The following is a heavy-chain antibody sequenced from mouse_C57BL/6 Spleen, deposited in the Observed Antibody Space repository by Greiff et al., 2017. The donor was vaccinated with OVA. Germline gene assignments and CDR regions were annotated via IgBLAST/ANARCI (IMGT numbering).Heavy chain of an antibody. V-gene: IGHV5-16*01. CDR2: INYDGSST. Sequence: EVMLVESEGGLVQPGSSMKLSCTASGFTFSDYYMAWVRQVPEKGLEWVANINYDGSSTYYLDSLKSRFIISRDNAKNILYLQMSSLKSEDTATYYCARDCYYSNYWYFDVWGTGTTVTVSS. CDR1: GFTFSDYY. D-gene: IGHD2-5*01. J-gene: IGHJ1*03. CDR3: ARDCYYSNYWYFDV.